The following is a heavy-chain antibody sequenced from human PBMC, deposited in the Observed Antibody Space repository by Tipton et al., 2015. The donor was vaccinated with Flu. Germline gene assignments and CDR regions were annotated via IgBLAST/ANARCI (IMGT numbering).Heavy chain of an antibody. J-gene: IGHJ5*02. Sequence: TLSLTCAVYGGSFSGYYWSWIRQPPGKGLEWIGEINHSGSTNYNPSLKSRVTISVDTSKNQFSLKLSSVTAADTAVYYCARLAGWQWLVRWFDPWGQGPLVTVS. CDR3: ARLAGWQWLVRWFDP. CDR1: GGSFSGYY. D-gene: IGHD6-19*01. CDR2: INHSGST. V-gene: IGHV4-34*01.